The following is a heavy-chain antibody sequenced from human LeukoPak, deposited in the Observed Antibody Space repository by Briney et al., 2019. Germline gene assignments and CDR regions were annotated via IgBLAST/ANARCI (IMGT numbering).Heavy chain of an antibody. CDR1: GFTFSSYG. V-gene: IGHV3-33*01. CDR3: ATSPVGGYYPHDAFDI. D-gene: IGHD3-22*01. Sequence: GGSLRLSCAASGFTFSSYGMHWVRQAPGKGLEWVAVIWYDGSNKYYADSVKGRFTISRDNSKNTLYLQMNSLRAEDTAVYCCATSPVGGYYPHDAFDIWGQGTMVTVSS. J-gene: IGHJ3*02. CDR2: IWYDGSNK.